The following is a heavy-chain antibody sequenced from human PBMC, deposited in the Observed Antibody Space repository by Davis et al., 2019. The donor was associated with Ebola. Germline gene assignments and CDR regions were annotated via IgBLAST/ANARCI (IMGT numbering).Heavy chain of an antibody. D-gene: IGHD2-15*01. CDR2: IIPVFRTA. CDR3: AHLGPQRYCSGGGCHGYLDY. Sequence: SVKVSCKAVGDTLTSYAMTWVRQAPGQGLEWMGGIIPVFRTANYAQKFQSRVTITADESTRTAYMELNGLRSEDTAVYYCAHLGPQRYCSGGGCHGYLDYWGQGTLVTVSS. J-gene: IGHJ4*02. V-gene: IGHV1-69*13. CDR1: GDTLTSYA.